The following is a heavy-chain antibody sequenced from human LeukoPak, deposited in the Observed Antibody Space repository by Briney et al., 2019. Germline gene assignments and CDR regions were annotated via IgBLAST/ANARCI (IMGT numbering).Heavy chain of an antibody. Sequence: PGGYLRLSCAASEFTFDDYAMHWVRQAPGKGLEWVSGISWNSGSIGYADSVKGRFTISRDNAKNSLYLQMNSLRAEDTALYYCAKGALRYYDSSGYYSSYFDYWGQGTLVTVSS. CDR3: AKGALRYYDSSGYYSSYFDY. J-gene: IGHJ4*02. CDR1: EFTFDDYA. D-gene: IGHD3-22*01. CDR2: ISWNSGSI. V-gene: IGHV3-9*01.